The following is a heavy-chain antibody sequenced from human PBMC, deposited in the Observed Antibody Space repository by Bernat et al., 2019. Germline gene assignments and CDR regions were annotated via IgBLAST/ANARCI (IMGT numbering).Heavy chain of an antibody. J-gene: IGHJ4*02. Sequence: EVQLVESGGGLVQPGGSLRLSCAASGFTFSSYEMNWVRQAPGKGLEWGSYISSSGSTIYYADAVKSRFTISRDNAKNSLYLQMNSLRSEDTAVYYCARDWGYYDFWSGYPRYYFDYWGQGTLVTVSS. V-gene: IGHV3-48*03. CDR2: ISSSGSTI. D-gene: IGHD3-3*01. CDR3: ARDWGYYDFWSGYPRYYFDY. CDR1: GFTFSSYE.